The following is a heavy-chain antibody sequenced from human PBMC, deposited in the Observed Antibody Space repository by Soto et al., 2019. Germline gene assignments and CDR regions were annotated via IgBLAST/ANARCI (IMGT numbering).Heavy chain of an antibody. CDR2: ISAHNGNT. CDR1: GYTFTSYG. V-gene: IGHV1-18*01. CDR3: ARGRYGDY. Sequence: QVRLVQSGAEVKKPGASVNVSCKGSGYTFTSYGITWVRQAHGPGLEWMGWISAHNGNTNYAQKLQGRVTVTRDTSTSTAYMELRSLRSDDTAVYYCARGRYGDYWGQGALVTVSS. J-gene: IGHJ4*02. D-gene: IGHD1-1*01.